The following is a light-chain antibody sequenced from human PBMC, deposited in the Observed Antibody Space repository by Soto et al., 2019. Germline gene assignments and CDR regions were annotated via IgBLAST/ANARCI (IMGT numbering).Light chain of an antibody. CDR2: RAS. J-gene: IGKJ4*01. CDR1: QSVSSSF. V-gene: IGKV3-20*01. Sequence: EIGLAQPPGTLSLAXGEIATLSCRASQSVSSSFLAWYQQKPGQTPKVLIYRASTRATGIPDRFSGSGSGTDFTLTISRLEAEDFAVYYCQQYGSSPLTVGGGTKVDIK. CDR3: QQYGSSPLT.